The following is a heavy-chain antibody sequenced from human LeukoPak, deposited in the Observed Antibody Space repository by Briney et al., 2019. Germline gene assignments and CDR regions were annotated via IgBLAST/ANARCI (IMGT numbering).Heavy chain of an antibody. CDR3: ARATTGTHPPNWFDP. D-gene: IGHD1-1*01. CDR2: INPSGSSA. V-gene: IGHV1-46*01. CDR1: GYTFTSYA. Sequence: GASVKVSCKASGYTFTSYAMNWVRQAPGQGLEWMGFINPSGSSAAYAQKFQGRVTMTRDMSTSTVYMELSSLRSEDTAVYYCARATTGTHPPNWFDPWGQGTLVTVSS. J-gene: IGHJ5*02.